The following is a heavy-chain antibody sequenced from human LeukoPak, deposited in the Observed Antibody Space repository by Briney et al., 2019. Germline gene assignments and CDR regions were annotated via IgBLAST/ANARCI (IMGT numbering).Heavy chain of an antibody. CDR2: ISRSGSTI. J-gene: IGHJ3*02. V-gene: IGHV3-48*03. D-gene: IGHD2-2*01. CDR1: WFTFSSYE. Sequence: GGSLRLSCAASWFTFSSYEMNWVRQAPGKGLEWVSYISRSGSTIYYADSVKGRFTISRDNAKNSLYLQMNSLRAEDTAVYYCARGGDIVVVPAASDAFDIWGQGTMVTVSS. CDR3: ARGGDIVVVPAASDAFDI.